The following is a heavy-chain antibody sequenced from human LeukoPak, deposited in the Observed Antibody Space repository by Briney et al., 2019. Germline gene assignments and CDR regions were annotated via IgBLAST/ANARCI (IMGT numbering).Heavy chain of an antibody. CDR2: IYYSGST. CDR3: ARRPYYYGSGTVEDI. V-gene: IGHV4-61*01. CDR1: GGSISSGSYY. J-gene: IGHJ3*02. Sequence: PSETLSLTCTVSGGSISSGSYYGSWIRQPAGRGLEWIGYIYYSGSTNYNPSLKSRVTISVDTSKNQFSLKLSSVTAEDTAVYYCARRPYYYGSGTVEDIWGQGTMVTVSS. D-gene: IGHD3-10*01.